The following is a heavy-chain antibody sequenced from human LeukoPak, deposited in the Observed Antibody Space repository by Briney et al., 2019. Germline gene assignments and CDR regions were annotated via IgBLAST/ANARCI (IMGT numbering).Heavy chain of an antibody. Sequence: SETLSLTCTVSGGSISSDDYYWGWIRQPPGKGLEWIGTFYYTGSTYYNPSLNSRVTISVDTSKNQFSLKLSSVTAADTAVYHCAPEWLGGNWFDPWGQGTLVTVSS. J-gene: IGHJ5*02. D-gene: IGHD3-3*01. V-gene: IGHV4-39*01. CDR3: APEWLGGNWFDP. CDR2: FYYTGST. CDR1: GGSISSDDYY.